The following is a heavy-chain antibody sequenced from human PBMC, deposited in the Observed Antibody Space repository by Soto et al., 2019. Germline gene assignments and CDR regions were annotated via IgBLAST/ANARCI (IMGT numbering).Heavy chain of an antibody. CDR2: FFYSGIT. J-gene: IGHJ4*02. CDR3: ARGGRGICRNSAY. Sequence: HSDTMSLARTACGETVSSSYWAGIRKPPGKGLEWIADFFYSGITNSNPSLRSRVTISVDTSKNQFSLRLTSVTAADTAVYYCARGGRGICRNSAYRGQGILVLVS. V-gene: IGHV4-59*02. CDR1: GETVSSSY. D-gene: IGHD3-3*02.